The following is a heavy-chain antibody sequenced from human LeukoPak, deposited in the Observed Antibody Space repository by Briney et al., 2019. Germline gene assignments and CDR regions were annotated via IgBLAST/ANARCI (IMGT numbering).Heavy chain of an antibody. CDR1: GGSISSYH. CDR2: IYTSGGT. D-gene: IGHD3-22*01. J-gene: IGHJ4*02. Sequence: PSETLSLTCTVSGGSISSYHWTWLRQPAGKGLEWIGRIYTSGGTNYNPSLKSRVTMSVDTSKNQFSLKLSSVTAADTAVYYCARITYYYDNSDRGPMDSWGQGTLVTVSS. CDR3: ARITYYYDNSDRGPMDS. V-gene: IGHV4-4*07.